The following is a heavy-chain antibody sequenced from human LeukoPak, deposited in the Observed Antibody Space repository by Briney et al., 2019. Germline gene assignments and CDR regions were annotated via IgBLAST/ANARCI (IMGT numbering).Heavy chain of an antibody. Sequence: PSETLSLTCAVYGGSFSGYYWSWIGQPRGKGLEWIGEINHSGSTNYNPSLKSRVTISVDTSKNQFSLKLSSVTAADTAVYYCATSGGSSQLDVWGKGTTLTVSS. D-gene: IGHD2-15*01. CDR1: GGSFSGYY. J-gene: IGHJ6*04. CDR2: INHSGST. CDR3: ATSGGSSQLDV. V-gene: IGHV4-34*01.